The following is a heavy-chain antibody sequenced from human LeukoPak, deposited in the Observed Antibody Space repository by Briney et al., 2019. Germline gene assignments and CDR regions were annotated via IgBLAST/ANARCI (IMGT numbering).Heavy chain of an antibody. V-gene: IGHV3-9*01. D-gene: IGHD6-13*01. Sequence: GRSLRLSCAASGFTFGNYAVHWVRQAPGKGLEWVSGISWNSVSIGYADSVKGRFTIFRDNAKNSLYLQMNSLRAEDTALYYCAKAVGDNTAAGILRAFDIWGQGTMVTVSS. CDR3: AKAVGDNTAAGILRAFDI. CDR1: GFTFGNYA. J-gene: IGHJ3*02. CDR2: ISWNSVSI.